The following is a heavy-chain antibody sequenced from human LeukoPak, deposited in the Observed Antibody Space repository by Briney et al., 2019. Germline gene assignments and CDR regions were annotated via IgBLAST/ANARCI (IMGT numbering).Heavy chain of an antibody. Sequence: GGSLRLSCAASGFTFSTYAMHWVRQAPGKGLQWVAVIWYDGSSKYYADSVKGRFTISRDNSKNTLYLQMNSLRAEDTAVYYCARGTGDILTEDWFDPWGQGTQVTVSS. CDR2: IWYDGSSK. CDR1: GFTFSTYA. V-gene: IGHV3-33*01. D-gene: IGHD3-9*01. CDR3: ARGTGDILTEDWFDP. J-gene: IGHJ5*02.